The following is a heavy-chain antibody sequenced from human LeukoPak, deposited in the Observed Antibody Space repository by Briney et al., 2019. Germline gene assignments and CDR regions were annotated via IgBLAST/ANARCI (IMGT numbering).Heavy chain of an antibody. CDR1: GGSISSYY. CDR3: ARQSEIRLPMVRGGEAFAI. D-gene: IGHD3-10*01. V-gene: IGHV4-4*09. J-gene: IGHJ3*02. CDR2: IYTSWST. Sequence: SETLSLTCTVSGGSISSYYWSWIRQPPGKGLEWIGYIYTSWSTNYNPSLKSRVTISVDTSKNQFSLKLSSVTAADTAVYYCARQSEIRLPMVRGGEAFAIWGQGTMVTVSS.